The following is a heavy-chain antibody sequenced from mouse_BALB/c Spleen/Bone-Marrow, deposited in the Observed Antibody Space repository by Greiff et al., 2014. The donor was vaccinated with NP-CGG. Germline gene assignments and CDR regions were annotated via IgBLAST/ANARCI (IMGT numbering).Heavy chain of an antibody. D-gene: IGHD1-1*02. J-gene: IGHJ4*01. CDR3: VRKGSFGNYAMDY. CDR2: IWSGGST. V-gene: IGHV2-2*02. CDR1: GFSLNNYG. Sequence: VQLQQSGPGLVQPSQSLSITCTVSGFSLNNYGVHWVRQSPGKGLEWLGVIWSGGSTDYNPAFISRLSISKDNSKSQVFFKINSLQANDTAIYYCVRKGSFGNYAMDYWGQGTSVTVSS.